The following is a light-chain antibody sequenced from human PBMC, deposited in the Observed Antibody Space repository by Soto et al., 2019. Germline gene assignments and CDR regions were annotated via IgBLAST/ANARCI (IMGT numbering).Light chain of an antibody. CDR2: EVS. CDR1: SSDVGSYNL. J-gene: IGLJ3*02. CDR3: CSYAGSSNWV. V-gene: IGLV2-23*02. Sequence: QSVLTQPASVSGSPGQSITISCTGTSSDVGSYNLVSWYQQHPGKAPKLMIYEVSKRSSGVSNRFSGSKSGNTASLTISGLQAEDGADYYCCSYAGSSNWVFGGGTKLAVL.